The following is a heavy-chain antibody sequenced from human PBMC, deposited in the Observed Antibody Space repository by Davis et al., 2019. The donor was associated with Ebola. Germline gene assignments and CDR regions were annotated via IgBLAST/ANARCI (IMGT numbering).Heavy chain of an antibody. V-gene: IGHV5-10-1*01. CDR2: IDPSDSYT. Sequence: GESLKISCKGSGYSFTSYWISWVRQMPGKGLEWMGRIDPSDSYTNYSPSFQGHVTISADKSISTAYLQWSSLKASDTAMYYCARVRLGYCSSTSCYYYGMDLWGQGTTVTVSS. CDR1: GYSFTSYW. J-gene: IGHJ6*02. CDR3: ARVRLGYCSSTSCYYYGMDL. D-gene: IGHD2-2*01.